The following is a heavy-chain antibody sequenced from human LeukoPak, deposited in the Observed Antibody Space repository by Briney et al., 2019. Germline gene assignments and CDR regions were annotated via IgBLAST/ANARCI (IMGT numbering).Heavy chain of an antibody. D-gene: IGHD6-19*01. Sequence: GASVKVSCKASGYTFTGYYMHWVRQAPGQGLEWMGIINPSGGSTSYAQKFQGRVTMTRDTSTSTVYMELSSLRSEDTAVYYCARDHIAVAGGNWFDPWGQGTLVTVSS. CDR2: INPSGGST. CDR3: ARDHIAVAGGNWFDP. J-gene: IGHJ5*02. V-gene: IGHV1-46*01. CDR1: GYTFTGYY.